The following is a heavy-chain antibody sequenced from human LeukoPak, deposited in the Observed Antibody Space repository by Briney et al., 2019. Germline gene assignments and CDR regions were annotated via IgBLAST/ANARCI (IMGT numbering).Heavy chain of an antibody. V-gene: IGHV4-38-2*02. CDR1: GYSISSGYY. D-gene: IGHD1-26*01. Sequence: SETLSLTCTVSGYSISSGYYWGWIRQPPGKGLEWIGSISRSGNTYYNPSLESRVTTSVDTSKNHFSLRLSSVTAADTAVYYCARDLRGATRPFDNWGQGTLVTVSS. CDR3: ARDLRGATRPFDN. CDR2: ISRSGNT. J-gene: IGHJ4*02.